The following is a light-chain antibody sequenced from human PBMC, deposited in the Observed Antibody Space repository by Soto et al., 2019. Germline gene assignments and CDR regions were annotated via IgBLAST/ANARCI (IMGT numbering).Light chain of an antibody. CDR1: QTISSW. CDR3: QHYNSYSAA. J-gene: IGKJ1*01. CDR2: KAS. Sequence: DIQMTQSPSTLSGSVGDRGTITCRACQTISSWLAWYQQKPGKAPKLLIYKASTLKSGVPSRFNGSGPGTEFTLTISSLQPDDFATYYCQHYNSYSAACGQGTKLDIK. V-gene: IGKV1-5*03.